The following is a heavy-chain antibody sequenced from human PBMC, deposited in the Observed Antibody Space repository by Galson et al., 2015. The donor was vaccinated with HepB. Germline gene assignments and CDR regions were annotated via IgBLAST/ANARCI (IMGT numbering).Heavy chain of an antibody. CDR1: GYTFTSYY. Sequence: SVKVSCKASGYTFTSYYMHWVRQAPGQGLEWMGIINPSGGSTSYAQKLQGRVTMTRDTSTSTVYMELSSLRSEDTAVYYCARGFYDEGGWFDPWGQGTLVTVSS. D-gene: IGHD2/OR15-2a*01. J-gene: IGHJ5*02. CDR3: ARGFYDEGGWFDP. V-gene: IGHV1-46*04. CDR2: INPSGGST.